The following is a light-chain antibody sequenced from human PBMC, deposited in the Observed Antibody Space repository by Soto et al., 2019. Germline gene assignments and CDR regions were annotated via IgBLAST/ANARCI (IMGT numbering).Light chain of an antibody. CDR3: QQYNNWHQT. CDR2: GAS. J-gene: IGKJ1*01. CDR1: QSVSSN. V-gene: IGKV3-15*01. Sequence: EIVMTQSPATLSVSPGERATLSCRASQSVSSNLAWYQQKPGQAPRLLIYGASTRATGIPARFSGSGSGTEFTLTISSLQSEDFAVYYCQQYNNWHQTFGQGTKV.